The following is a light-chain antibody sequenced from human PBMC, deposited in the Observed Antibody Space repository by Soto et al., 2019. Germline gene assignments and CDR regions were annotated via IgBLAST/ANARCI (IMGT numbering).Light chain of an antibody. V-gene: IGKV3-20*01. J-gene: IGKJ1*01. CDR2: GAS. Sequence: EIVLTQSPGTLSLSPGERATLSCRASQSVSSSYLAWYQQKPGQAPRLLIYGASSRATGIPARFSGSGSGTDFTLTISRLEPEDFAVYYCQQYGSSRWTFGQGTEMDIK. CDR3: QQYGSSRWT. CDR1: QSVSSSY.